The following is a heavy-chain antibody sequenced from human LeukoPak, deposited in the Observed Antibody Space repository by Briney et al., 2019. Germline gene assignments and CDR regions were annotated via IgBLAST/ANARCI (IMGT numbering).Heavy chain of an antibody. Sequence: SETLSLTCTVSGGSISSYYWSWIRQPPGKGLEWIGSIYYSGSTYYNPSLKSRVTISVDTSKNQFSLKLSSVTAADTAVYYCARSERLTMVRGVTSFDYWGQGTLVTVSS. CDR1: GGSISSYY. J-gene: IGHJ4*02. CDR2: IYYSGST. V-gene: IGHV4-39*07. CDR3: ARSERLTMVRGVTSFDY. D-gene: IGHD3-10*01.